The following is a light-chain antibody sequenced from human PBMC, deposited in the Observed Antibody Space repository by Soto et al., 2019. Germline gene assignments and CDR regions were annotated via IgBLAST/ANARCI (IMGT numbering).Light chain of an antibody. CDR2: GAS. V-gene: IGKV3-20*01. Sequence: EIVLTQSPGTLSLSPGERATLSSRASQSVTSNYVAWYQQKHGQAPRLLIYGASYRATDIPDRFSGSGSGTDFTLTISRLEAEDFAVYYCQQYGTSPYTFGQGTKLEIK. CDR1: QSVTSNY. CDR3: QQYGTSPYT. J-gene: IGKJ2*01.